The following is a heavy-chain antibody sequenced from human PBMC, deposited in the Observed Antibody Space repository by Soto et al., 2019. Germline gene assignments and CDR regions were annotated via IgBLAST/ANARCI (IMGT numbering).Heavy chain of an antibody. D-gene: IGHD4-17*01. CDR2: IYYSGST. J-gene: IGHJ6*04. V-gene: IGHV4-59*01. Sequence: PSETLSLTCTASGGSISSYYWSWIRQPPGKGLEWIGYIYYSGSTNYNPSLKSRVTISVDTSKNQFSLKLSSVTAADTAVYYCARAAAYGDYVWGGYGMDVWGKGTTVTVSS. CDR1: GGSISSYY. CDR3: ARAAAYGDYVWGGYGMDV.